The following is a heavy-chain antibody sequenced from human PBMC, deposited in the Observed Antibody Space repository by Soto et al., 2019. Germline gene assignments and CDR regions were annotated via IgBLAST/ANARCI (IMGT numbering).Heavy chain of an antibody. CDR1: GGSISSGDYY. CDR2: IYYSGST. CDR3: ARRLGYCISTSCSGYAFGI. D-gene: IGHD2-2*01. J-gene: IGHJ3*02. Sequence: QVQLQESGPGLVKPSQTLSLTCTVSGGSISSGDYYWSWIRQPPGKGLEWIGYIYYSGSTYYNPYLRSRVTISVDTSKNQFSLKLSSVTAADTAVYYCARRLGYCISTSCSGYAFGIWGQGTMVTVSS. V-gene: IGHV4-30-4*01.